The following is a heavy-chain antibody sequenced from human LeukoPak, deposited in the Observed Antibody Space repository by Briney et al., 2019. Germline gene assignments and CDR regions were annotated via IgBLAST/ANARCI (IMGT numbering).Heavy chain of an antibody. CDR2: INWNGGST. V-gene: IGHV3-20*04. CDR1: GFTFDDYG. J-gene: IGHJ4*02. Sequence: PGGSLRLSCAASGFTFDDYGTSSVRQAPGKGLEWVSGINWNGGSTGYADSVKGRFTISRDNAKNSLYLQMNSLRAEDTALYYCAREDLELRPFDYWGQGTLVTVSS. CDR3: AREDLELRPFDY. D-gene: IGHD1-26*01.